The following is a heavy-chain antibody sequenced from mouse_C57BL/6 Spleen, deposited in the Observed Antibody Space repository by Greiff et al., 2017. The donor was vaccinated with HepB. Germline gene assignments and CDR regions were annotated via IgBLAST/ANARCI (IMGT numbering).Heavy chain of an antibody. J-gene: IGHJ2*01. CDR2: INYDGSST. CDR3: ARVPFTTRNYFDY. CDR1: GFTFSDYY. Sequence: EVQVVESEGGLVQPGSSMKLSCTASGFTFSDYYMAWVRQVPEKGLEWVANINYDGSSTYYLDSLKSRFIISRDNAKNILYLQMSSLKSEDTATYYCARVPFTTRNYFDYWGQGTTLTVSS. D-gene: IGHD1-1*01. V-gene: IGHV5-16*01.